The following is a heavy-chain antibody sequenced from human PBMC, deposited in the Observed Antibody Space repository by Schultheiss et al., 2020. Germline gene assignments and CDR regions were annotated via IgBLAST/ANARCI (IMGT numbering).Heavy chain of an antibody. CDR1: GGSINDYY. D-gene: IGHD6-19*01. V-gene: IGHV4-59*01. CDR2: ISFSGNT. CDR3: ARSIAVAGGGEDY. J-gene: IGHJ4*02. Sequence: SETLSLTCTVSGGSINDYYWSWIRQPPGKGLEWIGFISFSGNTNYNPSLKSRVTISVDTSKNQFSLKLSSVTAADTAVYYCARSIAVAGGGEDYWGQGTLVTVAS.